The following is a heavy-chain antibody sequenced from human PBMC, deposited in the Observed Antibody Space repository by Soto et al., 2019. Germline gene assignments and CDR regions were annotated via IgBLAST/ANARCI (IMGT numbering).Heavy chain of an antibody. CDR2: ITRSGGVT. CDR1: GFTFSSYA. Sequence: EVQLLESGGGLVQPGGSLRLSCAASGFTFSSYAMSWVRQAPGKGLEWVSAITRSGGVTYFADSVKGRFTISRDNSKNTLYLQMNSLRPEDTAVYYCAKEVWGYCSGGTCYSFDYWGQGTLVTVSS. D-gene: IGHD2-15*01. CDR3: AKEVWGYCSGGTCYSFDY. V-gene: IGHV3-23*01. J-gene: IGHJ4*02.